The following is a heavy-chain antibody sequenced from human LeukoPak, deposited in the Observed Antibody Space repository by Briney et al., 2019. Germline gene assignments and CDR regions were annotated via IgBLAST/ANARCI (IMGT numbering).Heavy chain of an antibody. Sequence: ETLSLTCTVSGYSISSGYYWMHWVRQAPGKGLVWVSRINSDGSSTTYADSVKGRFTISRDNAKNTLYLQMNSLRAEDTAVYYCARDGVEFYNWFDPWGQGTLVTVSS. D-gene: IGHD2-21*01. V-gene: IGHV3-74*01. J-gene: IGHJ5*02. CDR1: GYSISSGYYW. CDR2: INSDGSST. CDR3: ARDGVEFYNWFDP.